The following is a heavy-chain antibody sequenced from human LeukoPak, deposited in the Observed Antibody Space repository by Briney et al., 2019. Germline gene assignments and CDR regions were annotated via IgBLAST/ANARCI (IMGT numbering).Heavy chain of an antibody. Sequence: GGSLRLSCAASGFTVSSNYMSWVRQAPGKGLQWVSIIYSGGSTYYADSVKGRFTISRDNAKNSLYLQMSNLRAEDTAVYFCARGGGLDVWGQGATVTVSS. CDR3: ARGGGLDV. V-gene: IGHV3-53*01. CDR2: IYSGGST. CDR1: GFTVSSNY. D-gene: IGHD3-16*01. J-gene: IGHJ6*02.